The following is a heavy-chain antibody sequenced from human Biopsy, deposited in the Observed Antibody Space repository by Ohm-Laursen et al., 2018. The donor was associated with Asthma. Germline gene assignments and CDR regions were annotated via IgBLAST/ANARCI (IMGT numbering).Heavy chain of an antibody. CDR3: ARTYFDFLTGQVHDAFAM. V-gene: IGHV1-3*01. Sequence: SVKVSCNASGYNFISFAIHWVRQAPGHSLEWMGWINAANGNTKYSQKFQGRLTISRDTSASTAYMDLSSLRSEDTAVYYCARTYFDFLTGQVHDAFAMWGQGTMVTVSS. CDR2: INAANGNT. CDR1: GYNFISFA. J-gene: IGHJ3*02. D-gene: IGHD3-9*01.